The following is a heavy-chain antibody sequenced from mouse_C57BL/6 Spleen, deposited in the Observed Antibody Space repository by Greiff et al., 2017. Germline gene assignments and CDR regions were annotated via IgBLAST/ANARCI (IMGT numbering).Heavy chain of an antibody. CDR1: GYTFTDYY. CDR2: IYPGSGNT. V-gene: IGHV1-84*01. D-gene: IGHD1-1*01. Sequence: QVQLKQSGPELVKPGASVKISCKASGYTFTDYYINWVKQRPGPGLEWIGWIYPGSGNTKYNEKFKGKATLTVDTSSSTAYMQLSSLTSEDSAVYCCARAGPDYYGSRGDLDVWGKGTTVTVSS. J-gene: IGHJ1*03. CDR3: ARAGPDYYGSRGDLDV.